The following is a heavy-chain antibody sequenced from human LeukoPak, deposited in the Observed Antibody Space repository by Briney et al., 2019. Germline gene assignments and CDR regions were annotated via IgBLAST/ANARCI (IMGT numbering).Heavy chain of an antibody. Sequence: GGSLRLSCAASGFTVSSNYMSWVRQAPGKGLEWVSVIYSGGSTYYADSVKGRFTISRDNSKNTLYLQMNSLRAEDTAVYYCARVRTTVTTGNYGMDVWGQGTTATVSS. V-gene: IGHV3-53*01. CDR1: GFTVSSNY. CDR2: IYSGGST. D-gene: IGHD4-17*01. J-gene: IGHJ6*02. CDR3: ARVRTTVTTGNYGMDV.